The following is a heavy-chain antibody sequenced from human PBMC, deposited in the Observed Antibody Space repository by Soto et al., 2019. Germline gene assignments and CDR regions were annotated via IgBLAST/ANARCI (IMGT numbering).Heavy chain of an antibody. CDR2: IDWDDDK. CDR1: GFSLSTSGMC. Sequence: SGPTLVNPTQTLTLTCTFSGFSLSTSGMCVSWIRQPPGKALEWLALIDWDDDKYYSTSLKTRLTISKDTSKNQVVLTMTNMDPVDTATYYCARIPTFWSGSPGYYYYGMDVWGQGTTVTVS. V-gene: IGHV2-70*01. CDR3: ARIPTFWSGSPGYYYYGMDV. D-gene: IGHD3-3*01. J-gene: IGHJ6*02.